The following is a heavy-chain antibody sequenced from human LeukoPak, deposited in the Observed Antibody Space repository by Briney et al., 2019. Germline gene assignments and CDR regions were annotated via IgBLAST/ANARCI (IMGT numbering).Heavy chain of an antibody. D-gene: IGHD6-19*01. Sequence: PGGSLRLSCAASGFTFDDYGMSWVRQVPGKGLVWVSRINSDGSSTSYADSVKGRFTISRDNAKNTLYLQMNSPRAEDTAVYYCARAQQWLARWYDYWGQGTLVTVSS. CDR3: ARAQQWLARWYDY. J-gene: IGHJ4*02. CDR2: INSDGSST. V-gene: IGHV3-74*01. CDR1: GFTFDDYG.